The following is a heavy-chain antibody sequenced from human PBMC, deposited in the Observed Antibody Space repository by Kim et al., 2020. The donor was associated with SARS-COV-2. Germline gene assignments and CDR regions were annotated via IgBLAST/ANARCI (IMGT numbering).Heavy chain of an antibody. CDR3: ARGDYGDDSSGHFDY. J-gene: IGHJ4*02. D-gene: IGHD4-17*01. V-gene: IGHV3-21*01. Sequence: DSVMGRFTISRDNARKSGYLQMNSMRAEDTAGYYCARGDYGDDSSGHFDYWGQGTQVTVSS.